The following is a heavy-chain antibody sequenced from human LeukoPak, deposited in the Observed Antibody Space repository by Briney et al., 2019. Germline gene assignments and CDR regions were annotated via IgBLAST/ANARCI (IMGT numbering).Heavy chain of an antibody. CDR1: GFTFSNAW. V-gene: IGHV3-15*01. Sequence: PGGSLRLSCAASGFTFSNAWMSWVRQAPGKGLEWVGRSRSKTDGATTDYAGPVKGRFTISRDDSENTLYLQMNSLNTEDTAVYYCTADYSSTWYPGYWGQGTLVTVSS. CDR3: TADYSSTWYPGY. D-gene: IGHD6-13*01. J-gene: IGHJ4*02. CDR2: SRSKTDGATT.